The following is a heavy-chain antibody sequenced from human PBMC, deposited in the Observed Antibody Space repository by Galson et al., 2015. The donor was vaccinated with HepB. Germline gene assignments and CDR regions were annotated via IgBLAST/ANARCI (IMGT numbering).Heavy chain of an antibody. CDR2: ISYDGSNK. Sequence: SLRLSCAASGFTFSSYGMHWVRQAPGKGLEWVAVISYDGSNKYYADSVKGRFTISRDNSKNTLYLQMNSLRAEDTAVYYCAKEVHDYGDYLYYFDYWGQGTLVTVSS. J-gene: IGHJ4*02. CDR1: GFTFSSYG. V-gene: IGHV3-30*18. D-gene: IGHD4-17*01. CDR3: AKEVHDYGDYLYYFDY.